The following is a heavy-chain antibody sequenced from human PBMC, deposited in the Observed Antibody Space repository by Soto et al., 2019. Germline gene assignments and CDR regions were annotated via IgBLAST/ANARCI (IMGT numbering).Heavy chain of an antibody. CDR1: GVTFSSYS. V-gene: IGHV3-21*01. CDR3: ARDSGLYYGIYYYYYMDV. D-gene: IGHD3-10*01. Sequence: GGSLRLSCAASGVTFSSYSMNWVRQAPGKGLEWVSSISSSSSYIYYADSVKGRFTISRDNAKNSLYLQMNSLRAEDTAVYYCARDSGLYYGIYYYYYMDVWGKGTTVTVSS. CDR2: ISSSSSYI. J-gene: IGHJ6*03.